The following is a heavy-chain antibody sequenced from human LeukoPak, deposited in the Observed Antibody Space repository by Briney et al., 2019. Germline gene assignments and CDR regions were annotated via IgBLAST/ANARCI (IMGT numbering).Heavy chain of an antibody. J-gene: IGHJ6*03. CDR1: GYDFTTYW. CDR2: IYPGDSDT. V-gene: IGHV5-51*01. Sequence: GESLKVSCKISGYDFTTYWIGWVRQMPGKGLEWMGIIYPGDSDTRYSPSFQGQVTISADKSISTAYLQWSSLKASDTAMYYCARHGEYYYGSGSYHRPLYYMDVWGKGTTVTVSS. D-gene: IGHD3-10*01. CDR3: ARHGEYYYGSGSYHRPLYYMDV.